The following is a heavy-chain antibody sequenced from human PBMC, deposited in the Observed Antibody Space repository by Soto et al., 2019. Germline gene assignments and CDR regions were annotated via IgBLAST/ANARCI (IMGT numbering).Heavy chain of an antibody. CDR1: GFSLSTRGVA. CDR2: IYWDEDK. Sequence: QITLKEPGPTLVKPTQTLTLTCTFSGFSLSTRGVAVGWFRQPPGKALEWLAPIYWDEDKWYRPCLKSRLTITDDTSKNQVVLTMTNMDPVDTATYYCAHRPRGYASYFDCRGQGTLVSVSS. CDR3: AHRPRGYASYFDC. J-gene: IGHJ4*02. D-gene: IGHD5-12*01. V-gene: IGHV2-5*02.